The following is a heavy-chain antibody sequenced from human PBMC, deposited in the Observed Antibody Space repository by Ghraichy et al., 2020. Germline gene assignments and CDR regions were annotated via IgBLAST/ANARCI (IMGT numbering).Heavy chain of an antibody. CDR3: ARADSNWELDY. CDR2: IWYDGSNK. D-gene: IGHD6-13*01. V-gene: IGHV3-33*01. Sequence: GGSLRLSCAASGFTFTNYGMLWFRQAPGKGLEWVAVIWYDGSNKYYADSVKGRFTISRDNSKNTLYLQMNSLRAEDTAVYYCARADSNWELDYWGQGTLVTVSS. CDR1: GFTFTNYG. J-gene: IGHJ4*02.